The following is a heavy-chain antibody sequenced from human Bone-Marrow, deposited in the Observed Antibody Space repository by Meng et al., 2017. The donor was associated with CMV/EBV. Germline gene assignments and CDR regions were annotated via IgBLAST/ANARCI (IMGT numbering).Heavy chain of an antibody. V-gene: IGHV1-2*02. CDR2: INPNSGGT. CDR3: ASLPEVCGVGSCYDYYYGMDV. CDR1: GYTFTGYY. Sequence: ASVKVSCKASGYTFTGYYMHWVRQAPGQGLEWMGWINPNSGGTNYAQKFQGRVTMTRDTSISTAYMELSRLRSDDTAVYYCASLPEVCGVGSCYDYYYGMDVWGQGTTVTVS. J-gene: IGHJ6*02. D-gene: IGHD2-2*01.